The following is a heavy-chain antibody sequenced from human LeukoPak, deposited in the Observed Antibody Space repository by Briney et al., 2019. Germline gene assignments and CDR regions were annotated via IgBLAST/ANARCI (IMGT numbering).Heavy chain of an antibody. CDR2: INHSGST. D-gene: IGHD5-24*01. CDR3: ARSRLHPIIFDY. CDR1: GGSFSGYY. V-gene: IGHV4-34*01. J-gene: IGHJ4*02. Sequence: SETLSLTCAVYGGSFSGYYWSWIRQPPGKGLEWIGEINHSGSTNYNPSLKNRVTISVDTSKTQFSLKLSSVTAADTAVYYCARSRLHPIIFDYWAREPWSPSPQ.